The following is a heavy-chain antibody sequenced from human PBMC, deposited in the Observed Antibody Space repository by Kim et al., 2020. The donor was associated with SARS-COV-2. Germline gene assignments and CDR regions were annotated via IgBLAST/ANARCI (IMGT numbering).Heavy chain of an antibody. Sequence: GGSLRLSCATSGFTFSAYDMNWVRRAPGKGLEWLSFITKSSTTIYYADSVRGRFTISRDNAKNSLYLQMNSLRDEDTAVYYCVRDRMGGAFDIWGQGTMVTVSS. V-gene: IGHV3-48*02. CDR3: VRDRMGGAFDI. J-gene: IGHJ3*02. CDR1: GFTFSAYD. D-gene: IGHD3-16*01. CDR2: ITKSSTTI.